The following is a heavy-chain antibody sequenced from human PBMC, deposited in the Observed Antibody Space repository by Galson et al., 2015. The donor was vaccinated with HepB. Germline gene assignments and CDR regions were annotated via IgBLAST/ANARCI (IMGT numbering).Heavy chain of an antibody. CDR2: TFPRDSDT. D-gene: IGHD3-22*01. CDR1: GYIFISYW. Sequence: QSGAEVKKPGESLKISCKGSGYIFISYWIAWVRQMPGKGLEWMGITFPRDSDTKYSPTFRGQVTVSADESISTAYLQWSSLKASDTAMYYCARLLYDSRGYHAFDIWGQGTLVTVSS. CDR3: ARLLYDSRGYHAFDI. V-gene: IGHV5-51*01. J-gene: IGHJ3*02.